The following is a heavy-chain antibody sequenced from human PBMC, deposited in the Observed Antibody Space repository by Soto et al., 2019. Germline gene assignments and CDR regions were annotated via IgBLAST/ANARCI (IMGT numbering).Heavy chain of an antibody. CDR1: GGTFNNYA. Sequence: SVKVSCKASGGTFNNYALSWVRQAPGQGLEWVGGIIPIFNSANYAQKFQGRVTITADDSTSTAYMELRSLRPDDTAVYYCAREVTVASYSFDFWGQGTLVTVS. J-gene: IGHJ4*02. V-gene: IGHV1-69*13. CDR3: AREVTVASYSFDF. D-gene: IGHD5-12*01. CDR2: IIPIFNSA.